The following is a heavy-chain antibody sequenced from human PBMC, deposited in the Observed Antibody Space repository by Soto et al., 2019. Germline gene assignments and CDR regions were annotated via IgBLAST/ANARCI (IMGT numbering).Heavy chain of an antibody. D-gene: IGHD3-3*01. CDR2: IRSKAYGGTT. Sequence: GGSLRLSCTASGFTFGDYAMSWFRQAPGKGLEWVGFIRSKAYGGTTEYAASVKGRFTISRDDSKSIAYLQMNSLKTEDTAVYYCTRDQKYYDFWSGYYTGNYYYGMDVWGQGTAVTVSS. V-gene: IGHV3-49*03. CDR1: GFTFGDYA. J-gene: IGHJ6*02. CDR3: TRDQKYYDFWSGYYTGNYYYGMDV.